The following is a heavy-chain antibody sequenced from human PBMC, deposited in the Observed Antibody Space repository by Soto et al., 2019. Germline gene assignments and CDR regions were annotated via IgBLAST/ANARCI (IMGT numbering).Heavy chain of an antibody. D-gene: IGHD3-9*01. CDR2: ILYDGSKK. V-gene: IGHV3-33*01. Sequence: QVQLVESGGGVVQPGRSLRLSCAASGFTFNLYGMHWVRQAPGKGLEWVAVILYDGSKKYYADSVKGRFTISRDNSMNTMYLQINSLRAEDTAVCYCTRTDYDILTGSSLGDYDYWGHGTLVTVSS. CDR3: TRTDYDILTGSSLGDYDY. CDR1: GFTFNLYG. J-gene: IGHJ4*01.